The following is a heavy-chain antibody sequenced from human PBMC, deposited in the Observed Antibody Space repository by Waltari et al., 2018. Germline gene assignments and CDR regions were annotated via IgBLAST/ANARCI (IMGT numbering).Heavy chain of an antibody. V-gene: IGHV3-53*02. Sequence: EVHLVETGGGLIQPGGSLRLSCAVSGVTVSSSYMSWGRQAPGKGLEWVSYLSAGCDTYFAGSLQGRVTISGDDSKNSLFLQMNSLSAADTAVYYCAKGTIFAGALDYWGQGALVTVSS. CDR3: AKGTIFAGALDY. J-gene: IGHJ4*02. D-gene: IGHD3-3*02. CDR2: LSAGCDT. CDR1: GVTVSSSY.